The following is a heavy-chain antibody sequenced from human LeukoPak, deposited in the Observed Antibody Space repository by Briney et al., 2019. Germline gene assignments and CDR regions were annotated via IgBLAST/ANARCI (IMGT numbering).Heavy chain of an antibody. Sequence: GASVKVSCKASGYTFTSYGISWVQQAPGQGLEWMGWISAYNGNTNYAQKLQGRVTMTTDTSTSTAYMELRSLRSDGTAVYYCASGAGGYYDSSGWNDAFDIWGQGTMVTVSS. D-gene: IGHD3-22*01. J-gene: IGHJ3*02. CDR3: ASGAGGYYDSSGWNDAFDI. V-gene: IGHV1-18*01. CDR2: ISAYNGNT. CDR1: GYTFTSYG.